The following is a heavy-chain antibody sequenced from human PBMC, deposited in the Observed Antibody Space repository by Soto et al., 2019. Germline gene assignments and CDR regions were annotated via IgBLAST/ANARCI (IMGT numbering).Heavy chain of an antibody. J-gene: IGHJ4*02. V-gene: IGHV4-34*01. CDR1: GGSFSGYY. D-gene: IGHD2-2*01. CDR2: INHSGST. Sequence: QVQLQQWGAGLLKPSETLSLTCAVYGGSFSGYYWSWIRQPPGKGLEWIGEINHSGSTNYNPSLKSRVTISVDTSKNQFSLKLSSVTAADTAVYYCARECWTSHCQNDYWGQGTLVTVSS. CDR3: ARECWTSHCQNDY.